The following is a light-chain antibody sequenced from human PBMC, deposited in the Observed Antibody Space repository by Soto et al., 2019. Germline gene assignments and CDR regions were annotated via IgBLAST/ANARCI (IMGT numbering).Light chain of an antibody. CDR3: TAFSTNRVYL. V-gene: IGLV2-11*01. J-gene: IGLJ1*01. CDR1: SSDVGAYNY. CDR2: GVH. Sequence: QSALTQPRSVSGSPGQSVTISCTGTSSDVGAYNYVCWYQQHPGKAPRLLIHGVHNRSPGISGRFSASKSGLTASLTISGLQAEDEADYYCTAFSTNRVYLFGPGTKLTVL.